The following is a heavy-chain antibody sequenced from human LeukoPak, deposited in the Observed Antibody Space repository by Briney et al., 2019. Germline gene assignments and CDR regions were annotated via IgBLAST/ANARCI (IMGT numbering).Heavy chain of an antibody. CDR2: ISSSGSTI. CDR1: GFTFSSYE. J-gene: IGHJ6*03. V-gene: IGHV3-48*03. CDR3: ARSGIKMVRGVIIKSPYHMDV. D-gene: IGHD3-10*01. Sequence: GGSLRLSCAASGFTFSSYEMNWVRQAPGKRPEWVSYISSSGSTIYYADSVKGRFTISRDNAKNSLSLQMNSLRAEDTAVYYCARSGIKMVRGVIIKSPYHMDVWGKGTTVTVS.